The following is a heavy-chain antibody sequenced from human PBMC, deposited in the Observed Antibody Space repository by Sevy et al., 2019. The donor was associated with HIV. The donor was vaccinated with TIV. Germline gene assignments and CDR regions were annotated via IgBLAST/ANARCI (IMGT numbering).Heavy chain of an antibody. V-gene: IGHV1-69*05. J-gene: IGHJ4*02. D-gene: IGHD6-19*01. CDR2: IIPMLGTV. CDR1: GGTFSSYG. CDR3: ARGGGNGWYYFDY. Sequence: ASVKVSCKASGGTFSSYGISWVRQAPGQGLEWMGGIIPMLGTVNYEQKFQGRVTITTDESTKTAYMELSSLRSEDTAVYYCARGGGNGWYYFDYWGQETLVTVSS.